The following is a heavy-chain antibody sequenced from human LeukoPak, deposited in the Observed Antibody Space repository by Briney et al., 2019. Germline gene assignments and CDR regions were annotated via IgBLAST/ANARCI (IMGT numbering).Heavy chain of an antibody. Sequence: GGSLRLSCAASGFTFSTYEINWVRQAPGKGLEWLSHISTSGSSIHYADSVKGRFTISRDNAKNSLYLLMNSLRVEDTAVYYCARDATTELGTVYMDVWGKGTTVTISS. CDR3: ARDATTELGTVYMDV. CDR2: ISTSGSSI. CDR1: GFTFSTYE. V-gene: IGHV3-48*03. D-gene: IGHD4-17*01. J-gene: IGHJ6*03.